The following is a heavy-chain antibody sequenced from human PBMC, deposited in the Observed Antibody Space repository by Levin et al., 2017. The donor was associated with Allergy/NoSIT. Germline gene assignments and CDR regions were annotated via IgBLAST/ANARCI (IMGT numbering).Heavy chain of an antibody. J-gene: IGHJ6*02. CDR3: AKSYDFWSGLYGMDV. CDR2: INHSGST. CDR1: GGSFSGYY. Sequence: SETLSLTCAVYGGSFSGYYWSWIRQPPGKGLEWIGEINHSGSTNYNPSLKSRVTISVDTSKNQFSLKLSSVTAADTAVYYCAKSYDFWSGLYGMDVWGQGTTVTVSS. D-gene: IGHD3-3*01. V-gene: IGHV4-34*01.